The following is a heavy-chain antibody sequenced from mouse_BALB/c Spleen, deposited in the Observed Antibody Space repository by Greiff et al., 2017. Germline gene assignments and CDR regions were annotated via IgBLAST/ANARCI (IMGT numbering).Heavy chain of an antibody. CDR3: ARHVTTEGDY. Sequence: EVMLVESGGDLVKPGGSLKLSCAASGFTFSSYGMSWVRQTPDKRLEWVATISSGGSYTYYPDSVKGRFTISRDNAKNTLYLQMSSLKSEDTAMYYCARHVTTEGDYWGQGATLTVSS. V-gene: IGHV5-6*01. CDR2: ISSGGSYT. D-gene: IGHD1-1*01. CDR1: GFTFSSYG. J-gene: IGHJ2*01.